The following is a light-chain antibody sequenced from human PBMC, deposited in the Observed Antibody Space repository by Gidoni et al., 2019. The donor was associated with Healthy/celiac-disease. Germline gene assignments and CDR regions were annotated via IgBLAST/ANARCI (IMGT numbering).Light chain of an antibody. CDR3: QQYGSSPGT. Sequence: EIVLTQAPGTLSLYPGESATLSCRASQSVSSSYLAWYQQKPGQAPRLLIYGASSRATGIPDRFSGSGSGTDFTLTISRLEPEDFAVYYCQQYGSSPGTFGQGTKVEIK. J-gene: IGKJ1*01. CDR2: GAS. V-gene: IGKV3-20*01. CDR1: QSVSSSY.